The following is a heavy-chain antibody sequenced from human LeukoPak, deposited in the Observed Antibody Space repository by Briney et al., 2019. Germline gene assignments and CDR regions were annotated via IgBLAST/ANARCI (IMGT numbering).Heavy chain of an antibody. CDR2: IIPIFGST. CDR3: ARGRSGIPAVTYNWFDP. D-gene: IGHD6-13*01. Sequence: SVKVSCKASGGTFNSNAFHWVRQAPGQGLEWMGGIIPIFGSTKYAQKFQGRVTVTTDESTGTAYMVLSDLRSDDTAVYYCARGRSGIPAVTYNWFDPWGQGTLVTVSS. V-gene: IGHV1-69*05. CDR1: GGTFNSNA. J-gene: IGHJ5*02.